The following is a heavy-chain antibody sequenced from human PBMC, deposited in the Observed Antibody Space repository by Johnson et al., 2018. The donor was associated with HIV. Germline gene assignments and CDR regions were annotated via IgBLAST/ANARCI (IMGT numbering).Heavy chain of an antibody. V-gene: IGHV3-33*03. CDR2: IWYDGSNK. Sequence: QVQLVESGGGVVQPGRSLRVSCAASGFTFSSYGMHWVRQAPGKGLEWVAVIWYDGSNKYYADSVKGRFTISRDNSNNTLFLQMNSLRAEDTAVYFCAKTGEAAGLKDAFDIWGQGTMVTVSS. CDR1: GFTFSSYG. J-gene: IGHJ3*02. CDR3: AKTGEAAGLKDAFDI. D-gene: IGHD6-13*01.